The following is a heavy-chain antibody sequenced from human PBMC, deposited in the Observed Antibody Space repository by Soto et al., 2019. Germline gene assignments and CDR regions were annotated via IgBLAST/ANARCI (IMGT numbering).Heavy chain of an antibody. V-gene: IGHV3-23*01. CDR1: GFTFTDYA. D-gene: IGHD2-8*01. CDR2: ISGSAGST. J-gene: IGHJ4*02. CDR3: SREEGRTWSNTDD. Sequence: GGSLRLSCATSGFTFTDYAMSWVRQAPGKGLEWVSVISGSAGSTFYADSVKGRFTISRDNSKNTLYLQMNSLRAEDTAVYYCSREEGRTWSNTDDWGQGSGVTLSS.